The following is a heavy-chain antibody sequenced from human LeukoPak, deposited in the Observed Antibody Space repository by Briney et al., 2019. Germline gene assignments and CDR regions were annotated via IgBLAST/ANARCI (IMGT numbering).Heavy chain of an antibody. Sequence: GGSLRLSCAASGFTFSSYWMSWVRQAPGKGLEWVANIKQDGSEKYYVDSVKGRFTISRDNAKNSLYLQMNSLRAEDTAVYYCAREHKVDYDILTGYHYYYYMDVWGKGTTVTVSS. CDR2: IKQDGSEK. J-gene: IGHJ6*03. CDR3: AREHKVDYDILTGYHYYYYMDV. V-gene: IGHV3-7*01. CDR1: GFTFSSYW. D-gene: IGHD3-9*01.